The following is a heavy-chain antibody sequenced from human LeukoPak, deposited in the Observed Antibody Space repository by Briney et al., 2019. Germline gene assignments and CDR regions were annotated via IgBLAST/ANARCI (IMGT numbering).Heavy chain of an antibody. CDR3: VAVPAAPFDY. Sequence: PGGSLRLSCTTSGFPFSSYAMAWVRQAPGKGLEWVSSISGGGGRTDYADSVKGRFTISRDSSKNTLFLQMNSLRAEDTAVYYCVAVPAAPFDYWGQGTLVTVSS. V-gene: IGHV3-23*01. D-gene: IGHD2-2*01. J-gene: IGHJ4*02. CDR1: GFPFSSYA. CDR2: ISGGGGRT.